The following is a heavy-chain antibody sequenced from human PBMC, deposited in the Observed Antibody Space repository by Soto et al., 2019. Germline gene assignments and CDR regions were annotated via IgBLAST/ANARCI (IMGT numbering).Heavy chain of an antibody. CDR2: IIPIFGKA. D-gene: IGHD1-1*01. J-gene: IGHJ4*02. CDR3: ETTCTDAYNRPFDY. Sequence: ASVKVSCKASGGTFSSYAISWVRQAPGQGLEWMGGIIPIFGKANYAQKFQGRVTITADESTSTAYMELSSLRSEDTAVYSCETTCTDAYNRPFDYLGQGTLVTVSS. CDR1: GGTFSSYA. V-gene: IGHV1-69*13.